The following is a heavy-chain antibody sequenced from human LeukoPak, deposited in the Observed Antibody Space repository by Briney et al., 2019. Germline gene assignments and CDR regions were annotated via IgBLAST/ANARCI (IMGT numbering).Heavy chain of an antibody. D-gene: IGHD3-3*01. Sequence: ASVKVSCKASGYTFTSYGISWVRQAPGQGLEWMGWISAYNGNTNYAQKLQGRVTMTTDTSTSTAYMELRSLRSDDTAVYYCARAERITIFGVVIRTDAFDISGQGTMVTVSS. J-gene: IGHJ3*02. V-gene: IGHV1-18*01. CDR2: ISAYNGNT. CDR3: ARAERITIFGVVIRTDAFDI. CDR1: GYTFTSYG.